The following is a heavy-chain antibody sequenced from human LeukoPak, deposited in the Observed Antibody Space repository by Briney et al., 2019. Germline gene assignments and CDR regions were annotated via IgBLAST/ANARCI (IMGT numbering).Heavy chain of an antibody. Sequence: GGSLRLSCAASGFTFDDYAMHWVRQAPGKGLEWVSGISWNSGSIGYADSVKGRFTISRDNAKNSLYLQMNSLRAEDTAVYYCARVMDSYGSDYYYYGMDVWGQGTTVTVSS. J-gene: IGHJ6*02. CDR1: GFTFDDYA. CDR3: ARVMDSYGSDYYYYGMDV. CDR2: ISWNSGSI. D-gene: IGHD3-10*01. V-gene: IGHV3-9*01.